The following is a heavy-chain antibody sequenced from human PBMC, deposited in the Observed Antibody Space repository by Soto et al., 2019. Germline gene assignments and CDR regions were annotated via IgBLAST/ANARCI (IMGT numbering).Heavy chain of an antibody. CDR2: IHYSGST. D-gene: IGHD3-10*01. CDR1: GGSIISGGYY. V-gene: IGHV4-31*03. J-gene: IGHJ4*02. Sequence: QVQLQESGPGLVKPSQTLSLTCTVSGGSIISGGYYWSWIRQHPGKGLEWIGYIHYSGSTYYNASLKSRVTISLDTSKNHSSLRLSSMTAADTAVYYCARAPHGHYYGSGSYLDYWGQGTLVTVSS. CDR3: ARAPHGHYYGSGSYLDY.